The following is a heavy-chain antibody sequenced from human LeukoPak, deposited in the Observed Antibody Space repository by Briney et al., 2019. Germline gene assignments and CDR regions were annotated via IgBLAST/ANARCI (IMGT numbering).Heavy chain of an antibody. D-gene: IGHD1-20*01. CDR2: ISGSGGST. CDR1: GFTFSSYA. J-gene: IGHJ4*02. CDR3: AKGPDDYNWNDAGGY. Sequence: QPGGSLRLSCAASGFTFSSYAMSWVHQAPGKGLEWVSAISGSGGSTYYADSVKGRFTISRDNSKNTLYLQMNSLRAEDTAVYYCAKGPDDYNWNDAGGYWGQGTLVTVSS. V-gene: IGHV3-23*01.